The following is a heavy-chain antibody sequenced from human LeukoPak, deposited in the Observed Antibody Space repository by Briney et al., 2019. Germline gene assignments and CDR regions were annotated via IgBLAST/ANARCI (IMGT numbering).Heavy chain of an antibody. V-gene: IGHV3-7*01. CDR2: IKQYGSEK. CDR1: GFTFSSYW. CDR3: ARVQWELRGVGSYFEY. J-gene: IGHJ4*02. Sequence: GGSLRLSCVVSGFTFSSYWMTWVRQAPGKGLEWVANIKQYGSEKYYVDSVKGRFTMSRDNAKNSLYLHMNSLRAEDTAVYYCARVQWELRGVGSYFEYWGQGALVTVSS. D-gene: IGHD1-26*01.